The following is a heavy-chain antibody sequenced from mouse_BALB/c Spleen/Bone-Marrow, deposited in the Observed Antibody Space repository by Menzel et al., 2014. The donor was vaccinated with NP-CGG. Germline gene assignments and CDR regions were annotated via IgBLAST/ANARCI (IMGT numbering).Heavy chain of an antibody. CDR1: GYAFSSYW. CDR3: ARWYRDPHFAMDY. J-gene: IGHJ4*01. CDR2: IYPGDGDT. D-gene: IGHD2-14*01. V-gene: IGHV1-80*01. Sequence: VQLQQSGAELVRPGSSVKISCKASGYAFSSYWMNWVKQRPGQGLEWIGPIYPGDGDTNYNGNFKDKATLTVDRSSSTAFMQLSSLTSEDSAVYFCARWYRDPHFAMDYWGPGTSVTASS.